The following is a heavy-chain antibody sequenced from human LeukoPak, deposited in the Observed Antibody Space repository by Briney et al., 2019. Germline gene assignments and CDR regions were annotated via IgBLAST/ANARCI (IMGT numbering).Heavy chain of an antibody. CDR2: ISSSSSYI. D-gene: IGHD5-24*01. J-gene: IGHJ4*02. V-gene: IGHV3-21*01. CDR3: ASWDGVIPLDY. Sequence: PGGSLRLSCAASGFTFNSYSMNWVRQAPGKGLEWVSSISSSSSYIYYADSVKGRFTISRDNAKNSLYLQMNSLRAEDTAVYYCASWDGVIPLDYWGQGTLVTVSS. CDR1: GFTFNSYS.